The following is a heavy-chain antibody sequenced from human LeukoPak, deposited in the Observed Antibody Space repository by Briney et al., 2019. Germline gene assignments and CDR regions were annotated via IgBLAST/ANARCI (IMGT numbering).Heavy chain of an antibody. J-gene: IGHJ6*03. V-gene: IGHV1-8*01. Sequence: GASVKVSCKASGYSFTGYDVNWVRQATGQGLEWMGWMNPNSGNTGYAQKFQDRVTMTRNTSISTAYMELSSLTSEDTAMYYCARLARDDSSGYYSFGYYYYYMDVWGKGTTVTISS. CDR3: ARLARDDSSGYYSFGYYYYYMDV. CDR2: MNPNSGNT. CDR1: GYSFTGYD. D-gene: IGHD3-22*01.